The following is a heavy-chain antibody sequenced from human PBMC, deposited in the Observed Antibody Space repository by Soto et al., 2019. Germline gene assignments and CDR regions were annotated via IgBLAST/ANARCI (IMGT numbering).Heavy chain of an antibody. Sequence: ASVKVSCKASGYTFTRYFIDWVRQAPGQGLEWMGIIKHSSGSTNYAQKFQGRVTMTSDTSTSTVYMELSSLTSDDTAVYYRARDSRMAVSGGTYPDYWGQGTLVTVSS. CDR3: ARDSRMAVSGGTYPDY. CDR2: IKHSSGST. V-gene: IGHV1-46*01. J-gene: IGHJ4*02. D-gene: IGHD6-19*01. CDR1: GYTFTRYF.